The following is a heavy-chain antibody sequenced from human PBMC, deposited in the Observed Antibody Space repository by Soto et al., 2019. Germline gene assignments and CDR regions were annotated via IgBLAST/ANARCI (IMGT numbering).Heavy chain of an antibody. D-gene: IGHD6-6*01. V-gene: IGHV4-59*01. CDR1: GGSISSYY. CDR2: IFYSGNT. Sequence: QVQLQESGPGLVKPSETLSLTCTVSGGSISSYYWSWIRQPPGRGLEWIGYIFYSGNTDYNPSLKSRVTISLDTSKNQFSLRLSSVTAADTAVYYCVRDRSYSTSRYDAFDIWGQGTMVTVSS. J-gene: IGHJ3*02. CDR3: VRDRSYSTSRYDAFDI.